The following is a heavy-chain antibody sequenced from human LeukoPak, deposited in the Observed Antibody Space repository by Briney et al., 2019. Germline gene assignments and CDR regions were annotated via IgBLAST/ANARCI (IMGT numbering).Heavy chain of an antibody. D-gene: IGHD3-22*01. CDR2: IKQDGSEK. V-gene: IGHV3-7*01. Sequence: PGGSLRLSCAASGFTFSSYWMSWVRQAPGKGLEWVANIKQDGSEKYYMDSVKGRFTISRDNAKNSLYLQMNSLRAEDTAVYYCAREDYYDSSGPFYWGQGTLVTVSS. CDR1: GFTFSSYW. J-gene: IGHJ4*02. CDR3: AREDYYDSSGPFY.